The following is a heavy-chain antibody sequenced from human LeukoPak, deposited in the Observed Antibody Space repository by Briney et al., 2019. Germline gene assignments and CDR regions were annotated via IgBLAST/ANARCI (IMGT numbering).Heavy chain of an antibody. CDR3: ARLIRPTTLYSSGWYGRFNQYYMDV. V-gene: IGHV4-34*01. J-gene: IGHJ6*03. CDR2: INHSAST. CDR1: GGSFSGYY. D-gene: IGHD6-19*01. Sequence: SETLSLTCAVYGGSFSGYYWSWIRQPPGKGLEWIGEINHSASTNYNPSLNSRATISVDPSTNQLSLKLNSVPAADTAVYYCARLIRPTTLYSSGWYGRFNQYYMDVWGKGTTVTISS.